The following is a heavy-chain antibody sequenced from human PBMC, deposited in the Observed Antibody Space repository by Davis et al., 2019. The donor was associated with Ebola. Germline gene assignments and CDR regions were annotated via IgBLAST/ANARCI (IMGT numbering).Heavy chain of an antibody. J-gene: IGHJ4*02. CDR1: GGSISNYY. CDR2: IYYTGST. Sequence: SETLSLTCTVSGGSISNYYWNWIRQPPGKGLEWIGNIYYTGSTTYNPSLRSRLTILVDMSKNQFSLKLNSVTAADTAMYYCARGDDYDSSGFDYWGQGILVTVSS. CDR3: ARGDDYDSSGFDY. V-gene: IGHV4-59*01. D-gene: IGHD3-22*01.